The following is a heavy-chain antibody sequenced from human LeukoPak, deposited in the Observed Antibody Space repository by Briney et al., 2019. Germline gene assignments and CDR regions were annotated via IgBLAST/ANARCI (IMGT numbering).Heavy chain of an antibody. CDR3: GSMVREGEDY. CDR1: GFTFSSYS. J-gene: IGHJ4*02. D-gene: IGHD3-10*01. CDR2: ISSSSSYI. V-gene: IGHV3-21*01. Sequence: GGSLRLSCAASGFTFSSYSMDWVRQAPGKGLEWVSSISSSSSYIYYADSVKGRFTISRDNAKNSLYLQMNSLRAEDTAVYYCGSMVREGEDYWGQGTLVTVSS.